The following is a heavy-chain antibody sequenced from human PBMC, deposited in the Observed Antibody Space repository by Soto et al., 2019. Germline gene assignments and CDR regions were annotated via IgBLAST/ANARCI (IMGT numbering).Heavy chain of an antibody. CDR1: GFSLITSGVG. CDR3: AHRRSGVSQWNYGDFDY. V-gene: IGHV2-5*02. Sequence: SGPTLVNPTQTLTLTCTFSGFSLITSGVGVGWIRQPPGKALEWLAFIYWDNDKRYSPSLRSRLTIAKDTSKNQVVLTMTEVDPVDTATYFCAHRRSGVSQWNYGDFDYWGQGTQVTVSS. D-gene: IGHD1-7*01. CDR2: IYWDNDK. J-gene: IGHJ4*02.